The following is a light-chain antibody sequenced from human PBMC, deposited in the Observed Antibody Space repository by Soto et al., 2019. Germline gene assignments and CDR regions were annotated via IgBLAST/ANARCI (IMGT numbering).Light chain of an antibody. Sequence: VLTQSPDSLSLSPGERATLFCRSNQYISTKLAWYQQKPGRAPRLLFSGASSRATDTPDRFSGSGSGTDFTLTISRLEPEDFTVYYCLQYGSSPSYTFGQGTKLEIK. CDR2: GAS. V-gene: IGKV3-20*01. J-gene: IGKJ2*01. CDR1: QYISTK. CDR3: LQYGSSPSYT.